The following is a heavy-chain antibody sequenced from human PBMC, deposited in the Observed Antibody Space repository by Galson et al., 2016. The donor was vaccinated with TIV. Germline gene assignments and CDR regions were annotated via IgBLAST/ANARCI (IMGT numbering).Heavy chain of an antibody. CDR2: IIPIFGTA. CDR3: ARHQGYCSGGSCLLDY. Sequence: SVKVSCKASGGPFFSSYAISWVRQAPGRGLEWMGRIIPIFGTANYAQKFQGRVTITADESTSTAYMELSSLRSEDTAGDYCARHQGYCSGGSCLLDYWGQGTLVTVSS. V-gene: IGHV1-69*13. D-gene: IGHD2-15*01. CDR1: GGPFFSSYA. J-gene: IGHJ4*02.